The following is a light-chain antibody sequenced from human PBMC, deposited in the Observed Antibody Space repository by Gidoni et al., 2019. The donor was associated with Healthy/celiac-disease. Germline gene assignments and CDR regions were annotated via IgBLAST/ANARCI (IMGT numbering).Light chain of an antibody. Sequence: QSVLTQPPSASGTPGQRVTISCSGSSSTTAPKLLIYRNNQRPSGVPDRFSGSKSGTSASLAISGLRSEDEADYYCAAWDDSLSGRVFGGGTKLTVL. V-gene: IGLV1-47*01. J-gene: IGLJ3*02. CDR2: RNN. CDR3: AAWDDSLSGRV. CDR1: SST.